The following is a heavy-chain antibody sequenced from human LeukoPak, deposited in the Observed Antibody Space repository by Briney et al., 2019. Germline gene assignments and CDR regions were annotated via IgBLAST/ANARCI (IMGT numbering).Heavy chain of an antibody. Sequence: ASVRVSSTASGYSFSTTYINWVRQAPGQRLEWMGRISAYSGGTAYAQKFQGRVTMTTDSSTTTAYMHLASLRSDDTAVYYCARGGTYYPCIDYWGQGTLITVSS. D-gene: IGHD1-26*01. V-gene: IGHV1-18*01. J-gene: IGHJ4*01. CDR3: ARGGTYYPCIDY. CDR2: ISAYSGGT. CDR1: GYSFSTTY.